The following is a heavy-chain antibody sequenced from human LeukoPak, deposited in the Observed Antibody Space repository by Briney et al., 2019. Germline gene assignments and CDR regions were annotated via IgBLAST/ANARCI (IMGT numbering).Heavy chain of an antibody. CDR2: IKYDGSKK. J-gene: IGHJ6*02. CDR1: GFTFSSYG. D-gene: IGHD1-14*01. Sequence: GGSLTLSCAASGFTFSSYGMHWVRQAPGKGLEWVAVIKYDGSKKYYADSVKVRFTISRDNSKNTLYLQMNSLRAEDTAVYYCARRTQGHHEMDVWGRGTTVTVSS. CDR3: ARRTQGHHEMDV. V-gene: IGHV3-33*05.